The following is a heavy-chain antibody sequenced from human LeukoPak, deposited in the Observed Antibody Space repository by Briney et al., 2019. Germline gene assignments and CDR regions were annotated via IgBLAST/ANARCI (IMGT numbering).Heavy chain of an antibody. J-gene: IGHJ5*02. CDR1: GASISSGTYS. Sequence: SETLSLTCAVSGASISSGTYSWSWIRQPPGEGLEWIGYIYHTGSTYYNPSLKGRVTISVDRSKNQFSLNLNFVTAADTALYYCARGDGSGSGRWFDPWGQGTLITVSS. D-gene: IGHD3-10*01. CDR3: ARGDGSGSGRWFDP. CDR2: IYHTGST. V-gene: IGHV4-30-2*01.